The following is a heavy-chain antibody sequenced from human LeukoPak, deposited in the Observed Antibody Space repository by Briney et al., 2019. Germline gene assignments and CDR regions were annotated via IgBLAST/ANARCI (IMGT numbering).Heavy chain of an antibody. J-gene: IGHJ1*01. Sequence: GGSLRLSCAASGFTFSSYGMHWVRQAPGKGLEWVSAISNTGGSTYYADSVKGRFTISRDKSKNTLSLQMNSLRAEDTAVYYCAQQVVYCSSGSCYFTYWGQGTLVTVSS. CDR2: ISNTGGST. V-gene: IGHV3-23*01. CDR1: GFTFSSYG. D-gene: IGHD2-15*01. CDR3: AQQVVYCSSGSCYFTY.